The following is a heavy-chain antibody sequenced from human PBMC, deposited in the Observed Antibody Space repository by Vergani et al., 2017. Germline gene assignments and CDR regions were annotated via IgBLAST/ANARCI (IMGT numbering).Heavy chain of an antibody. CDR3: ARGVDIVVVPAAIPGWFDP. CDR2: ISSSSSTI. V-gene: IGHV3-48*01. Sequence: VQLVESGGGVVQPGRSLRLSCAASGFTFSSYSMNWVRQAPGKGLEWVSYISSSSSTIYYADSVKGRFTISRDNAKNSLYLQMNSLRAEDTAVYYCARGVDIVVVPAAIPGWFDPWGQGTLVTVSS. CDR1: GFTFSSYS. D-gene: IGHD2-2*02. J-gene: IGHJ5*02.